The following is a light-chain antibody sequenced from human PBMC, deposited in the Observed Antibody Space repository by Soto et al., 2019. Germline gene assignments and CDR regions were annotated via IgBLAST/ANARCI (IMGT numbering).Light chain of an antibody. CDR1: QSVTNSF. J-gene: IGKJ5*01. CDR2: GAS. V-gene: IGKV3-20*01. Sequence: EIVLAQSPGTLSLSPGERATLSCRASQSVTNSFLAWYQQKPGQAPRLLIYGASRRATGIPDRFTGSGSGTDFTLTISRLEPEDFAVYYCQQYYTWPLTFGQGTRLEIK. CDR3: QQYYTWPLT.